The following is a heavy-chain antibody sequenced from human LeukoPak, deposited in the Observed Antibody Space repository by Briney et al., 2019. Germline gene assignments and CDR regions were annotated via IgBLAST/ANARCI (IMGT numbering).Heavy chain of an antibody. D-gene: IGHD2-15*01. CDR3: ARGSRDIVVVVTPTRTNCYYYMDV. Sequence: SETLSLTCAVYGGSFSGYYWSWIRQPPGKGLEWIGEINHSGSTNYNPSLKSRVSISVDTSKNQFSLKLSSVTAADTAVYYCARGSRDIVVVVTPTRTNCYYYMDVWGKGTTVTVSS. CDR2: INHSGST. CDR1: GGSFSGYY. V-gene: IGHV4-34*01. J-gene: IGHJ6*03.